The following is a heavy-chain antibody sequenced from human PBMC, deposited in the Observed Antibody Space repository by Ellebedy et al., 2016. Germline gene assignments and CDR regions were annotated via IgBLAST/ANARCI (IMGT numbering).Heavy chain of an antibody. J-gene: IGHJ4*02. Sequence: GGSLRLXXAASGFTFSSYAMSWVRQAPGKGLEWVSAISGSGGSTYYADSVKGRFTISRDNSKNTLYLQMNSLRAEDTAVYYCAKESLGAVTTTFHDYWGQGTLVTVSS. CDR2: ISGSGGST. D-gene: IGHD4-17*01. CDR1: GFTFSSYA. CDR3: AKESLGAVTTTFHDY. V-gene: IGHV3-23*01.